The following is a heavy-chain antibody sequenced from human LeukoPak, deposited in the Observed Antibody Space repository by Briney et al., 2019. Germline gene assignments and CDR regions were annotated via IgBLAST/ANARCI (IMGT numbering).Heavy chain of an antibody. CDR1: GGSISSYY. J-gene: IGHJ4*02. CDR2: IYYSGST. D-gene: IGHD3-22*01. Sequence: PSETLSLTCTVSGGSISSYYWSWIRQPPGKGLECIGYIYYSGSTNYNPSLKSRDTISVDTSKNQFSLKLSSVTAADMAVYYCARRTYFYDSSGYYFDYWGQGTLVTVSS. V-gene: IGHV4-59*01. CDR3: ARRTYFYDSSGYYFDY.